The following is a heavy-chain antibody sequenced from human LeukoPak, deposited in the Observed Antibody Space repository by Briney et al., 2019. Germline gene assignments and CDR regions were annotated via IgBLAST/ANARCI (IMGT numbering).Heavy chain of an antibody. Sequence: ASVKISCKVSGYTFTDYYMHWVQQAHGKGLEWMGLVDPEDGETIYAEKFQGRVTITADTSTDTAYMELSSLRSEDTAVYYCATGGGGELPYQPVYWGQGTLVTVSS. CDR2: VDPEDGET. CDR1: GYTFTDYY. V-gene: IGHV1-69-2*01. J-gene: IGHJ4*02. D-gene: IGHD1-26*01. CDR3: ATGGGGELPYQPVY.